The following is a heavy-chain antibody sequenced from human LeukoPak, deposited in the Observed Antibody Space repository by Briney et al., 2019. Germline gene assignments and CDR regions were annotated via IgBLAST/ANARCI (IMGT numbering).Heavy chain of an antibody. Sequence: GGSLRLSCAASGFTFDDYAMHWVWQAPGKGLEWVSGISWNSGSIGYADSVKGRFTISRDNAKNSLYLQMNSLRAEDTALYYCAKDDYDILTGSGGFDYWGQGTLVTVSS. D-gene: IGHD3-9*01. CDR3: AKDDYDILTGSGGFDY. V-gene: IGHV3-9*01. CDR1: GFTFDDYA. J-gene: IGHJ4*02. CDR2: ISWNSGSI.